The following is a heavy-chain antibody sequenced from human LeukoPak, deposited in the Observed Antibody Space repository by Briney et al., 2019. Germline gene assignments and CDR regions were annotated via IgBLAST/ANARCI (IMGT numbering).Heavy chain of an antibody. CDR1: GGSISSGGYY. CDR3: ARGGEYGDYLDY. D-gene: IGHD3-16*01. Sequence: PSETLSLTCTVSGGSISSGGYYWSWIRQHPGKGLEWIGYIYYSGSTYYNPSLKSRVTISVDTSKNQFSLKLSSVTAADTAVYYCARGGEYGDYLDYWGQGTLVTVSS. V-gene: IGHV4-31*03. CDR2: IYYSGST. J-gene: IGHJ4*02.